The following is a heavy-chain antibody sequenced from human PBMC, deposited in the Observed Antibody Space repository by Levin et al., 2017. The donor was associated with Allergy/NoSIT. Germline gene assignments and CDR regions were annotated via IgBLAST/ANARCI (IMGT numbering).Heavy chain of an antibody. CDR2: IHTDTSVT. CDR1: GFTFSSYY. J-gene: IGHJ4*02. D-gene: IGHD2-15*01. V-gene: IGHV3-74*01. CDR3: ARGGGSETSCIDY. Sequence: GESLKISCAASGFTFSSYYMHWVRQAPGKGLAWVSNIHTDTSVTNYADSVKGRFTISRDNAKNTLYLQMNSLRAEETAVYYCARGGGSETSCIDYWGQGTLVTVAS.